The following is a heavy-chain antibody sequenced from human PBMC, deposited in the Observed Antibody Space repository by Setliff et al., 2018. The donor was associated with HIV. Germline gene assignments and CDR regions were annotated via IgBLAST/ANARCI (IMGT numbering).Heavy chain of an antibody. CDR3: ARGGSGWYSADAFDI. CDR2: IYTSGST. Sequence: PSETLSLTCTVSGGSISSGSYYWSWIRQPAGKGLEWIGRIYTSGSTNYNPSLKSRVTISVDTSKNQFSLKLSSVTAADTAVYYCARGGSGWYSADAFDIWGQGTMVTVSS. CDR1: GGSISSGSYY. V-gene: IGHV4-61*02. D-gene: IGHD6-19*01. J-gene: IGHJ3*02.